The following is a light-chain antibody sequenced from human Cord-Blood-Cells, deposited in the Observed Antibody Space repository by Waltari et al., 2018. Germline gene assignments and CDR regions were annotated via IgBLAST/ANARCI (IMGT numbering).Light chain of an antibody. J-gene: IGLJ3*02. V-gene: IGLV2-14*01. CDR2: DVS. Sequence: QSAPTQPASVSGSPGQSLTISCTGTSSDVGGYNYVSWYQQPPGKAPKLMIYDVSNRPSGVSNRFSGSKSGNTASLTISGLQAEDEADYYCSSYTSSSTLEVFGGGTKLTVL. CDR3: SSYTSSSTLEV. CDR1: SSDVGGYNY.